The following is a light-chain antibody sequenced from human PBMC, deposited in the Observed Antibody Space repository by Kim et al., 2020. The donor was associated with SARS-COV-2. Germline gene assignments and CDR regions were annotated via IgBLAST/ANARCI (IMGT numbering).Light chain of an antibody. CDR2: GAS. J-gene: IGKJ4*01. CDR1: QTVSSNY. Sequence: EIVLTQSPGTLSLSPGQRATLSCRASQTVSSNYLAWYQQRPGQAPRLLIYGASTRATGIPDRFSGSGSGTAFTLTISRLQPEDFVVYYCQQYGGSPLTFGGGTKVDIK. V-gene: IGKV3-20*01. CDR3: QQYGGSPLT.